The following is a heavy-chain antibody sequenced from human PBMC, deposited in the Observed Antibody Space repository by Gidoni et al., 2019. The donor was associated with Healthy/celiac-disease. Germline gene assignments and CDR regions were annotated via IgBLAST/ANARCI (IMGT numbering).Heavy chain of an antibody. Sequence: GGSISSYYWSWIRQPPGKGLEWIGYIYYSGSTNYNPSLKSRVTISVDTSKNQFSLKLSSVTAADTAVYYCARRDSSGCYFDYWGQGTLVTVSS. V-gene: IGHV4-59*08. D-gene: IGHD6-19*01. CDR2: IYYSGST. CDR1: GGSISSYY. CDR3: ARRDSSGCYFDY. J-gene: IGHJ4*02.